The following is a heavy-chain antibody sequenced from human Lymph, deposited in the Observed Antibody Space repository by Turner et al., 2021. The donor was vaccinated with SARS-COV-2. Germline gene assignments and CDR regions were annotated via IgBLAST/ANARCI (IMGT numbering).Heavy chain of an antibody. Sequence: VQLVLSGDEVKKAGAGVKVSCTAPGYTFTSYDIYLVRQATGRVFELRRLSNPNSDNTCYAQKFQGRITMTRNTSIRTSYIVLSSLRSEYTAVYYCARGRYSWCGMDVWGQGTTVTVSS. D-gene: IGHD1-26*01. CDR2: SNPNSDNT. CDR1: GYTFTSYD. CDR3: ARGRYSWCGMDV. J-gene: IGHJ6*02. V-gene: IGHV1-8*02.